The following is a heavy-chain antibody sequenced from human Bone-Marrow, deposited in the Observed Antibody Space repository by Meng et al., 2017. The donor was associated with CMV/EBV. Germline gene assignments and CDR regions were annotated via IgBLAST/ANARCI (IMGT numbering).Heavy chain of an antibody. Sequence: SVKVSCKASGFTFTSSAVQWVRQARGQRLEWIGWIVVGSGNTNYAQKFQERVTITRDTSISTAYMELSRLRSDDTAVYYCARVLVPAAVDYWGQGTLVTVSS. D-gene: IGHD2-2*01. J-gene: IGHJ4*02. CDR1: GFTFTSSA. CDR2: IVVGSGNT. V-gene: IGHV1-58*01. CDR3: ARVLVPAAVDY.